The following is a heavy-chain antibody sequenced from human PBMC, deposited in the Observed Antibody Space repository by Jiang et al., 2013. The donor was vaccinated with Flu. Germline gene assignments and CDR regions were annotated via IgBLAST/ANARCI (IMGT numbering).Heavy chain of an antibody. Sequence: GRTYYRSKWYNDYAVSVKSRITINPDTSKNQFSLQLNSVTPEDTAVYYCARDLGGSSWYHYWYFDLWGRGTLVTVSS. D-gene: IGHD6-13*01. CDR2: TYYRSKWYN. CDR3: ARDLGGSSWYHYWYFDL. J-gene: IGHJ2*01. V-gene: IGHV6-1*01.